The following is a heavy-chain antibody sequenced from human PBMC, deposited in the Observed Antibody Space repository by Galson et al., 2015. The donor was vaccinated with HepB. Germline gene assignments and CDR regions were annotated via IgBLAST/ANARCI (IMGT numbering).Heavy chain of an antibody. CDR2: IRNKQKNYAT. Sequence: SLRLSCAASGFTFSDSAVHWVRQAPGKGLEWIGHIRNKQKNYATAYAASVYSRFLISRDESENTAYLQMNSLKTEDAAVYHCIRHVEYYRAFWGQGALVTVSS. CDR1: GFTFSDSA. V-gene: IGHV3-73*01. CDR3: IRHVEYYRAF. D-gene: IGHD2/OR15-2a*01. J-gene: IGHJ4*02.